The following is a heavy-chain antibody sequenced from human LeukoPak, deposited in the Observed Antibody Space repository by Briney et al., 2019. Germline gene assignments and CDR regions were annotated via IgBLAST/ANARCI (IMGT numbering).Heavy chain of an antibody. V-gene: IGHV1-18*01. CDR3: ARAPDRVDFWSGYYTEYYFDY. CDR2: ISAYNGNT. CDR1: GYTFTSYG. Sequence: ASVKVSCKASGYTFTSYGISWVRQAPGQGLEWMGWISAYNGNTNYAQKLQGRVTMTTDTSTSTAYMELRSLRSDDTAVYYCARAPDRVDFWSGYYTEYYFDYWGQGTLVTVSS. D-gene: IGHD3-3*01. J-gene: IGHJ4*02.